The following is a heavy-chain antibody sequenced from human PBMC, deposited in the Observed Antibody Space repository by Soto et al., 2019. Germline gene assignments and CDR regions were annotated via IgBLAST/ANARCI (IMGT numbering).Heavy chain of an antibody. J-gene: IGHJ4*02. CDR2: INHSGST. CDR1: GGSFSGYY. Sequence: SETLSLTCAVYGGSFSGYYWSWIRQPPGKGLEWIGEINHSGSTNYNPSLKSRVTISVDTSKNQFSLKLSSVTAADTAVYYCARGRGYSSGSPFDYWGQGTLVTVS. V-gene: IGHV4-34*01. CDR3: ARGRGYSSGSPFDY. D-gene: IGHD6-19*01.